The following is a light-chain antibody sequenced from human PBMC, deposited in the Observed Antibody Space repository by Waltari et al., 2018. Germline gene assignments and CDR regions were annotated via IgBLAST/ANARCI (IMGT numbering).Light chain of an antibody. CDR3: CSYAGSRTWV. V-gene: IGLV2-23*02. CDR1: SSDIGTFNL. CDR2: DVS. J-gene: IGLJ3*02. Sequence: QSALTQPASVSGSPGQSISISCIGTSSDIGTFNLVSWYLQYPATAPKLLIYDVSQRPSGVSNRFSGSTSGNTASLTISGLQAEDEAIYYCCSYAGSRTWVFGGGAKLTVL.